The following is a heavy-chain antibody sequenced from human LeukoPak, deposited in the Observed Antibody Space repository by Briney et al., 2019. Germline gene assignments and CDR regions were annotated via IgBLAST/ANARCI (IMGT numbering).Heavy chain of an antibody. V-gene: IGHV3-7*01. CDR2: IKQDGSEK. Sequence: PGGSLRLSCAASGFTFSSYWMSWVRQAPGKGLEWVANIKQDGSEKYYVDSVKGRFTISRDNTKNSLYLQMNSLRAEDTAVYYCARDDTVTTRVGFIDLGQATLVTVSS. J-gene: IGHJ4*02. D-gene: IGHD4-17*01. CDR3: ARDDTVTTRVGFID. CDR1: GFTFSSYW.